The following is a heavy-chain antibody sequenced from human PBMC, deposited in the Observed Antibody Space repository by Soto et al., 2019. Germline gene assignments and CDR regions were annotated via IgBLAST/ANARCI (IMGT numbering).Heavy chain of an antibody. CDR2: IWYDGSNK. J-gene: IGHJ4*02. Sequence: QVQLVESGGGVVQPGRSLRLSCAASGFTFSSYGMHWVRQAPGKGLEWVAVIWYDGSNKYYADSVKGRFTISRDNSKNTLYLQMNSLRAEDTAVYYCARDQAGYGDYLDFDYWGQGTLVTVS. CDR3: ARDQAGYGDYLDFDY. D-gene: IGHD4-17*01. V-gene: IGHV3-33*01. CDR1: GFTFSSYG.